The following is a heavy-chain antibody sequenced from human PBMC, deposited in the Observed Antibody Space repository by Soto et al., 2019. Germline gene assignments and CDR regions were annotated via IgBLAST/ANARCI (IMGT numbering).Heavy chain of an antibody. CDR2: IYYSGST. V-gene: IGHV4-61*01. CDR3: ARREWELRGYYYYYYGMDV. J-gene: IGHJ6*02. Sequence: SETLSLTCTVSGGSVSSGSYYWSWIRQPPGKGLEWIGYIYYSGSTNYNPSLKSRVTISVDTSKNQFSLKLSSVTAADTAVYYCARREWELRGYYYYYYGMDVWGQGTTVTVSS. D-gene: IGHD1-26*01. CDR1: GGSVSSGSYY.